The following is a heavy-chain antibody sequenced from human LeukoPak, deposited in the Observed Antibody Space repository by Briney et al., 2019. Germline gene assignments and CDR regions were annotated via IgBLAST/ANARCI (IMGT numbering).Heavy chain of an antibody. V-gene: IGHV3-23*01. CDR3: AKYVSAKGPPYALDV. Sequence: GGSLRLSCAASEFTFSSYAMQWVRQAPGKGLEWISGISASGGSTWYADSVKGRFTISRDNSKNTLYLQMNSLRAEDTAVYYCAKYVSAKGPPYALDVWGQGTTVTVSS. CDR1: EFTFSSYA. D-gene: IGHD2/OR15-2a*01. J-gene: IGHJ6*02. CDR2: ISASGGST.